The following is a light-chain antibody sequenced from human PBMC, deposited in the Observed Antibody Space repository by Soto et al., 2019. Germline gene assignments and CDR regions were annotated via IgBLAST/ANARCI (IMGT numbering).Light chain of an antibody. Sequence: EVVMTQSPATLSVSPGERVTFSCRASQSVTTNLAWYQHKPGQSPRLLISGASTGASGIPPRFSGSGSGTEFTLTIDRLQSADFAVYYCQQYDRWPVTFXGGTKADIK. CDR2: GAS. CDR1: QSVTTN. CDR3: QQYDRWPVT. V-gene: IGKV3-15*01. J-gene: IGKJ4*01.